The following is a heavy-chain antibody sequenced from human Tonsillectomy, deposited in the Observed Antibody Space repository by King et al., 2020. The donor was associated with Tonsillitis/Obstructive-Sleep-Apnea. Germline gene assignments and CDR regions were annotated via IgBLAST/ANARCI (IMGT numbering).Heavy chain of an antibody. J-gene: IGHJ3*02. CDR3: ARDRVWAGNDAFDI. CDR2: ISTSSSYI. V-gene: IGHV3-21*01. Sequence: VQLVESGGGLVKPGGSLRLSCAASRFTFSNFYMTWVRQAPGKGLEWVASISTSSSYIYDADSVKGRFTISRDNAKNSLYLQMNSLRPEDTALYYCARDRVWAGNDAFDIWGQGTVVTVSS. CDR1: RFTFSNFY. D-gene: IGHD1-1*01.